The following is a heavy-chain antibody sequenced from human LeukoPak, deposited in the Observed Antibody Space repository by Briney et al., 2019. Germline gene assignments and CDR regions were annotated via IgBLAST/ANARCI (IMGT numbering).Heavy chain of an antibody. CDR2: IIPIFGTA. V-gene: IGHV1-69*05. J-gene: IGHJ4*02. Sequence: ASVKVSCKASGGTFSSYAISWVRQAPGLGLEWMGGIIPIFGTANYAQKFQGRVTITTDESTSTAYMELSSLRSEDTAAYYCARARRYWKYYFDYWGQGTLVTVSS. D-gene: IGHD1-1*01. CDR3: ARARRYWKYYFDY. CDR1: GGTFSSYA.